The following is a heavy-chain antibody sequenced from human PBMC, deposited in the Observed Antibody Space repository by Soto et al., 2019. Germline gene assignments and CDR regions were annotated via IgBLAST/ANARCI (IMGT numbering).Heavy chain of an antibody. V-gene: IGHV4-34*01. CDR3: ARGKPSGYRFGPRNVVDCGLDV. CDR2: VHPSGST. CDR1: SASLGDHS. D-gene: IGHD5-18*01. J-gene: IGHJ6*02. Sequence: SETLSLTCAVFSASLGDHSWAWIRQSPAKGLEWIGEVHPSGSTDYNPSLKSRLTLSLDTSKNQFSLKVASVTAADTAVYFCARGKPSGYRFGPRNVVDCGLDVWGPGTTVTVSS.